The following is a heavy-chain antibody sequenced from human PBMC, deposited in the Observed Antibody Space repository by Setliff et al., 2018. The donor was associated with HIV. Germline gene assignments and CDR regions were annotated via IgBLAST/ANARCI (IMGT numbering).Heavy chain of an antibody. D-gene: IGHD1-26*01. J-gene: IGHJ4*02. CDR1: GGSLSGHS. CDR3: ARHPWEESYRNYKFDS. V-gene: IGHV4-59*08. CDR2: IFSSGRS. Sequence: SLTCTVSGGSLSGHSWSWIRQPPGKGLEWIGYIFSSGRSNYNPSLRSRVTLSVDTSKNQFSLKVTSVTATDTAMYYCARHPWEESYRNYKFDSWGQGILVTVSS.